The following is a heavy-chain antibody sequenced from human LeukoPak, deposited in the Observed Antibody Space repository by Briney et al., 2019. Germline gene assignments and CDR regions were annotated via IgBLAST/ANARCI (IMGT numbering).Heavy chain of an antibody. Sequence: PSETLSLTCTVSGGSISSDHGSWVRQPPRKGLEWIGYIYYSGSTNYNPSLKSRATTSVDTSKNEFSLKVSSVTAADTAVYYCAGSCSSTSCPHGDRDAFDIWGQGTMVTVSS. D-gene: IGHD2-2*01. CDR1: GGSISSDH. V-gene: IGHV4-59*08. CDR2: IYYSGST. J-gene: IGHJ3*02. CDR3: AGSCSSTSCPHGDRDAFDI.